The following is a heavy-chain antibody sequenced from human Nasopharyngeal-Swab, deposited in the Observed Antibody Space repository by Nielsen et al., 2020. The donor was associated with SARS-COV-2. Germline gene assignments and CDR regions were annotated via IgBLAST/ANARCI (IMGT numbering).Heavy chain of an antibody. CDR3: ARDDGPDYYGSGSPDY. Sequence: SETLSLTCAVYGGSFSGYYWSWIRQPPGKGLEWIEEINHSGSTNYNPSLKSRVTISVDTSKNQFSLKLSSVTAADTAVYYCARDDGPDYYGSGSPDYWGQGTLVTVSS. J-gene: IGHJ4*02. CDR2: INHSGST. D-gene: IGHD3-10*01. CDR1: GGSFSGYY. V-gene: IGHV4-34*01.